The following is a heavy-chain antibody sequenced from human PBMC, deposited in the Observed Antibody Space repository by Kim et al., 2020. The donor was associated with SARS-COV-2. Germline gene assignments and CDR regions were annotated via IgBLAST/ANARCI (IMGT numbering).Heavy chain of an antibody. CDR1: GGSFSGYY. J-gene: IGHJ4*02. V-gene: IGHV4-34*01. Sequence: SETLSLTCAVYGGSFSGYYWSWIRQPPGKGLEWIGEINHSGSTNYNPSLQSRVTISVDTSKNQFSLKLSSVTAADTAVYYCARGERWLQTFDYWGQGTLVTVSS. D-gene: IGHD5-12*01. CDR3: ARGERWLQTFDY. CDR2: INHSGST.